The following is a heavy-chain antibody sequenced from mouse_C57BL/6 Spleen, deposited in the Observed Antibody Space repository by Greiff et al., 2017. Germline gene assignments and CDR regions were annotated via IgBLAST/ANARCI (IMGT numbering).Heavy chain of an antibody. CDR1: GYTFTDYY. CDR2: IYPGSGNT. CDR3: ARSGYGNYGGVFDY. J-gene: IGHJ2*01. Sequence: VQLQQSGAELVRPGASVKLSCKASGYTFTDYYINWVKQRPGQGLEWIARIYPGSGNTYYNEKFKGKATLTAEKSSSTAYMQLSSLTSEDSAVYFCARSGYGNYGGVFDYWGQGTTLTVSS. V-gene: IGHV1-76*01. D-gene: IGHD2-1*01.